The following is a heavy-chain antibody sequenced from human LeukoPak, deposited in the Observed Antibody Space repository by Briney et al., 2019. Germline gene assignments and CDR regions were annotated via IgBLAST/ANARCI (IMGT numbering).Heavy chain of an antibody. CDR3: ARQIVVVVAATPCFDY. J-gene: IGHJ4*02. CDR2: ISSSSSYI. CDR1: GFTFSSYS. V-gene: IGHV3-21*01. Sequence: GGSLRLSCAASGFTFSSYSMNWVRQAPGKGLEWVSSISSSSSYIYYADSVKGRFTISRDNAKNSLYLQMNSLRAEDTAVYYCARQIVVVVAATPCFDYWGQGTLVTVSS. D-gene: IGHD2-15*01.